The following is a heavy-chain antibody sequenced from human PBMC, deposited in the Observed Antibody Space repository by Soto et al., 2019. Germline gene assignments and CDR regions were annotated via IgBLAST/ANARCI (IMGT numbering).Heavy chain of an antibody. Sequence: XGSLRLYCAASGFIVTSNHMSWVRQGPGKGLEWVSIIYAGGTTYYADSVKGRFTISRDNSENTLFLQMNSLRDEDTAVYYCARDLRRGGDWGQGTLVTVSS. V-gene: IGHV3-53*01. CDR1: GFIVTSNH. CDR3: ARDLRRGGD. CDR2: IYAGGTT. D-gene: IGHD3-10*01. J-gene: IGHJ4*02.